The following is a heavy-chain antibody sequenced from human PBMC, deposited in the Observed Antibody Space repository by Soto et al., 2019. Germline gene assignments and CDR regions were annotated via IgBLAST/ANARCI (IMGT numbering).Heavy chain of an antibody. CDR3: SRNSYGYNFYDY. V-gene: IGHV4-4*02. CDR1: GGSISSSNW. CDR2: IYHSGST. D-gene: IGHD5-18*01. J-gene: IGHJ4*02. Sequence: SETLSLTCAVSGGSISSSNWWSWVRQPPGKGLEWIGEIYHSGSTNYNPSLKSRVTISVDKSKNQFSLKLSSVTAADTAVYYCSRNSYGYNFYDYWSQGTLDIGSS.